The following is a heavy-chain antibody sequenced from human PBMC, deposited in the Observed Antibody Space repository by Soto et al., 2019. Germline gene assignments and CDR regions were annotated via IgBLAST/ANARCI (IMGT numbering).Heavy chain of an antibody. J-gene: IGHJ4*02. CDR3: ARVRLLSFMGSGSPGFDY. CDR2: ISAYNGNT. CDR1: GYTFTSYG. V-gene: IGHV1-18*01. Sequence: QVQLVQSGAEVKKPGASVKVSCKASGYTFTSYGISWVRQAPGQGLEWMGWISAYNGNTNYAQKLQGRVTMTTDTSTSPAYMELRSLRSDDTAVYYCARVRLLSFMGSGSPGFDYWGQGTLVTVSS. D-gene: IGHD3-10*01.